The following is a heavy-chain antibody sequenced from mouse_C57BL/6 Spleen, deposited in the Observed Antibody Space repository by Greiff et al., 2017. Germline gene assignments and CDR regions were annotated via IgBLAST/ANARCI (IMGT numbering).Heavy chain of an antibody. CDR3: AREGGNYAYFDY. CDR2: IYPGSGNT. V-gene: IGHV1-76*01. J-gene: IGHJ2*01. Sequence: QVQLQQSGAELVRPGASVKLSCKASGYTFTDYYINWVKQRPGQGLEWIARIYPGSGNTYYNEKFKGKATLTAEKSSSTAYMQLSSLTSEDSAVYFCAREGGNYAYFDYWGQGTTLTVSS. CDR1: GYTFTDYY. D-gene: IGHD2-1*01.